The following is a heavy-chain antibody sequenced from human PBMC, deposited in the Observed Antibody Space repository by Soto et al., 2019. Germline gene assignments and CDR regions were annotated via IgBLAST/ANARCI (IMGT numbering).Heavy chain of an antibody. CDR3: ARDFYGDYQPGSNWFDP. CDR1: GGTFSSYA. V-gene: IGHV1-69*01. CDR2: IIPIFGTA. D-gene: IGHD4-17*01. J-gene: IGHJ5*01. Sequence: QVQLVQSGAEVKKPGSSVKVSCKASGGTFSSYAISWVRQAPGQGLEWMGGIIPIFGTANYAQKFQGRVTITADESTSTAYMELSSLRSEDTAVYYCARDFYGDYQPGSNWFDPCGQGTLVTVSS.